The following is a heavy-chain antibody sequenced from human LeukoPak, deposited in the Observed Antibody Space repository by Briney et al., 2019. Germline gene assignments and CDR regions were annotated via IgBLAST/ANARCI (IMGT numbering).Heavy chain of an antibody. CDR2: IKQDGSDK. Sequence: GGSLRLSCAASGFTFSSYWMSWVRQAPGKGLEWVANIKQDGSDKYYVDSVKGRFTISRDNAKNSLYLQMNSLEAEDTAVYFCARDLLSSAAGQFGYWGQGTLVTVSS. CDR3: ARDLLSSAAGQFGY. J-gene: IGHJ4*02. D-gene: IGHD6-13*01. V-gene: IGHV3-7*01. CDR1: GFTFSSYW.